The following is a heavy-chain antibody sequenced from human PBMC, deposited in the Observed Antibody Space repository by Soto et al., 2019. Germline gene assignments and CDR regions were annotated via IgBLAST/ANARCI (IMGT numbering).Heavy chain of an antibody. V-gene: IGHV3-48*02. J-gene: IGHJ4*02. Sequence: EVQLVESGGGLVQPGGSLRLTCVASGFPFSIYSMNWVRQAPGKWLEWSSYITSDTNTIKYADSVKGRFTISRDNAKNLVYLQMNSLRDEDTAVYFCARSVEGHFDYWGQGTVVTVSS. CDR2: ITSDTNTI. CDR3: ARSVEGHFDY. CDR1: GFPFSIYS. D-gene: IGHD6-19*01.